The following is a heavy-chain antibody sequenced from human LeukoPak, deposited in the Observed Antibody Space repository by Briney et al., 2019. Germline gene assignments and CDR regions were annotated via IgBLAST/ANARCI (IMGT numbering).Heavy chain of an antibody. D-gene: IGHD4-11*01. J-gene: IGHJ3*01. CDR3: ARGIAKTTLNAFDL. CDR1: GFTFSSYS. CDR2: ISSSSSYI. Sequence: GGSLRLSCAASGFTFSSYSMNWVRQAPGKGLEWVSSISSSSSYIYHADSVKGRFTISRDNSMNTLYLQMNSLRAEDTAVYYCARGIAKTTLNAFDLWGQGTMVTVSS. V-gene: IGHV3-21*01.